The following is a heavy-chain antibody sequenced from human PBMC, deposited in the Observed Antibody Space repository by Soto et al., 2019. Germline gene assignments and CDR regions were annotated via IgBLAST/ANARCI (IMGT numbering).Heavy chain of an antibody. Sequence: ASVKFSCKASGYTFTSYGINWVRQAPGQGLEWMGWITGYNGNTNYAQKLQGRVTMTTDTSTSTAYMELRSLRSDETAVYYCARDSSVKNPWALTTGVAAAGDAFDIWGQGTMVTVSS. CDR3: ARDSSVKNPWALTTGVAAAGDAFDI. V-gene: IGHV1-18*04. D-gene: IGHD6-13*01. CDR2: ITGYNGNT. J-gene: IGHJ3*02. CDR1: GYTFTSYG.